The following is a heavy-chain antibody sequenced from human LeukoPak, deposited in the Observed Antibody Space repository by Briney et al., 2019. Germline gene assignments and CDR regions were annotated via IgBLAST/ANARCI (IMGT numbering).Heavy chain of an antibody. CDR3: ATSESGRSWDWFAP. Sequence: SVKVSCKASGGSFRTYPISWVRQAPGQGLEWMGGLTQFFRRTNYTHKFQGRLTNTTDESSTTAYMELSDLRSDDTAVYYCATSESGRSWDWFAPWGQGTLVTVSS. J-gene: IGHJ5*02. D-gene: IGHD3-10*01. CDR2: LTQFFRRT. CDR1: GGSFRTYP. V-gene: IGHV1-69*05.